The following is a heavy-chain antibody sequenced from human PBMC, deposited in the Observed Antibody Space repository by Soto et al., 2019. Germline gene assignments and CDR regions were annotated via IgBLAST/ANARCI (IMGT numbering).Heavy chain of an antibody. CDR3: AKNWDTTFSSSSH. D-gene: IGHD6-6*01. Sequence: ESGGGLVQPGGSLRLSCAASGFTFTTYAMTWVRQAPGKGLEWVSAISGSGGSTFYADSVKGRFTISRDSSKNTLFLQMNSLRAEDTAVYYCAKNWDTTFSSSSHWGQGTLVTVSS. CDR2: ISGSGGST. J-gene: IGHJ4*02. CDR1: GFTFTTYA. V-gene: IGHV3-23*01.